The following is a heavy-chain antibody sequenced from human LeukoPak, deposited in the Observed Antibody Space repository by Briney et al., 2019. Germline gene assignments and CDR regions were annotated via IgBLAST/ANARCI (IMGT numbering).Heavy chain of an antibody. Sequence: PSETLSLTCTVSGGSISSYYWSWIRQPPGKGLEWIGYIYYSGSTNYNPSPKSRVTISVDTSKNQSSLKLSSVTAADTAVYYCARSRWELLDYWGQGTLVTVSS. D-gene: IGHD1-26*01. V-gene: IGHV4-59*08. CDR2: IYYSGST. CDR1: GGSISSYY. CDR3: ARSRWELLDY. J-gene: IGHJ4*02.